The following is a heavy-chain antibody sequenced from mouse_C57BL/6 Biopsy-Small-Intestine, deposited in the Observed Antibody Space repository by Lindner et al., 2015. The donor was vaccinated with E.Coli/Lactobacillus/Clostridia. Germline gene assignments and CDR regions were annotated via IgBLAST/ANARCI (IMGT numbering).Heavy chain of an antibody. J-gene: IGHJ1*03. CDR3: AKASYYYGSSYVGWYFDV. CDR2: IDPEDGDT. V-gene: IGHV14-1*01. D-gene: IGHD1-1*01. Sequence: VQLQESGAELVRPGASVKLSCTASGFNIKDYYMHWVKQRPEQGLEWIGRIDPEDGDTEYAPKFQGKATMTADQSSSTAYMQLNSLTSEDSAVYYCAKASYYYGSSYVGWYFDVWGTGTTVTVSS. CDR1: GFNIKDYY.